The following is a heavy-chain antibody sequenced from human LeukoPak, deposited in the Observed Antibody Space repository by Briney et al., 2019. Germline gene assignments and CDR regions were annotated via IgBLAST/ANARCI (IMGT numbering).Heavy chain of an antibody. CDR2: ISGSGSST. CDR3: AKAISCSDGTCSFFDY. V-gene: IGHV3-23*01. Sequence: PGGSLRLSCAAPGSTFSSYAMSWVRQAPGQGLEWVSAISGSGSSTYYADSVKGRFTISRDNSKNTLYLQVNSLGAEDTAVFYCAKAISCSDGTCSFFDYWGQGALVTVSS. J-gene: IGHJ4*02. D-gene: IGHD2-15*01. CDR1: GSTFSSYA.